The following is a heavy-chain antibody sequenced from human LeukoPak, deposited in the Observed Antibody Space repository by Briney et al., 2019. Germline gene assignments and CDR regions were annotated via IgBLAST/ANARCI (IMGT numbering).Heavy chain of an antibody. CDR3: ARERITIFGVVITIFDY. D-gene: IGHD3-3*01. CDR2: IIPIFGTA. CDR1: GGTFISYA. Sequence: PVKVSCKASGGTFISYAISWVRQAPGQGLEWMGRIIPIFGTANYAQKFQGRVTITTDESTSTAYMELSSLRSEDTAVYYCARERITIFGVVITIFDYWGQGTLVTVSS. J-gene: IGHJ4*02. V-gene: IGHV1-69*05.